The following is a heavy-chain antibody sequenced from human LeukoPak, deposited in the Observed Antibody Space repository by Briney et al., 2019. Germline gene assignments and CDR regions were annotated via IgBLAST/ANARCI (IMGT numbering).Heavy chain of an antibody. CDR3: ASGYSGYDY. D-gene: IGHD5-12*01. CDR1: GGSFSGYY. V-gene: IGHV4-34*01. Sequence: SETLSLTCAVYGGSFSGYYWSWIRQPPGKGLEWIGEINHSGSTNYNPSLKSRVTISVDTSKNQFSLKLSSVTAADTAVYYCASGYSGYDYWGQGTLVTVSS. J-gene: IGHJ4*02. CDR2: INHSGST.